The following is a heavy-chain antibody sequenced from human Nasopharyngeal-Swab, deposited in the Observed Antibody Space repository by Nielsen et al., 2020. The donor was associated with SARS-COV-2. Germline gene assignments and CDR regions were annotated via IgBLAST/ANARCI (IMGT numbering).Heavy chain of an antibody. CDR3: ARVPRVSLGGVIVNFFGY. Sequence: SETLSLTCTVSGGSISSSSYYWGWIRQPPGKGLEWIGSIYYSGSTYYNPSLKSRVTISVDTSKNQFSLKLSSVTAADTAVYYCARVPRVSLGGVIVNFFGYWGQGTLVTVSS. CDR1: GGSISSSSYY. V-gene: IGHV4-39*01. D-gene: IGHD3-16*02. J-gene: IGHJ4*02. CDR2: IYYSGST.